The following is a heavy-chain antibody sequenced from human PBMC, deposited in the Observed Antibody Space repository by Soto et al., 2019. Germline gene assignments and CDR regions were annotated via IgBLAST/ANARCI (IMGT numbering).Heavy chain of an antibody. CDR2: ISGSGGST. CDR3: AKDKGIAVAGLGDY. J-gene: IGHJ4*02. D-gene: IGHD6-19*01. Sequence: GGALRLSCAASGFTFSSYAMSWVRQAPGKGLEWVSAISGSGGSTYYADSVKGRFTISRDNSKNTLYLQMNSLRAEVTAVYYCAKDKGIAVAGLGDYWGQGTLVTVSS. CDR1: GFTFSSYA. V-gene: IGHV3-23*01.